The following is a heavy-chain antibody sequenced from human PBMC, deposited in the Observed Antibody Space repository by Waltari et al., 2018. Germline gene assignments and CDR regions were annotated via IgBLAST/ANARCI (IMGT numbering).Heavy chain of an antibody. Sequence: QVHLVQYGAEVKKHGASGRVSCKPSGYTFSADYIFWVGQGPGQGLEWTGWINPKSGATNPSQEFQGRVTLTRDTSTSTVYMELRRLTSDDTAIYYCARDLFPNFWSGYGFDIWGQGTKVTVSS. D-gene: IGHD3-3*01. V-gene: IGHV1-2*02. J-gene: IGHJ3*02. CDR2: INPKSGAT. CDR1: GYTFSADY. CDR3: ARDLFPNFWSGYGFDI.